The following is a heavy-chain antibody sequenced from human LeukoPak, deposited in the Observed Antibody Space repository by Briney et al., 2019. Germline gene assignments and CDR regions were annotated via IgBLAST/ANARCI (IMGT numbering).Heavy chain of an antibody. D-gene: IGHD6-13*01. CDR1: GFTFSSYA. CDR2: ISGSGGST. Sequence: GGSLRLSCAASGFTFSSYAMSWVRQAPGKGLEWVSAISGSGGSTYYADSVKGRFTISRDNSKNTLYLQMNSLRAEDTAVYYCAKDRLAARGLPRYFDYWGQGTLVTVSS. CDR3: AKDRLAARGLPRYFDY. J-gene: IGHJ4*02. V-gene: IGHV3-23*01.